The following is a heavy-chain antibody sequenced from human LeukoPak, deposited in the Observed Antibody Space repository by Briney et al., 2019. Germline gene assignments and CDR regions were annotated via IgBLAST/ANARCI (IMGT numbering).Heavy chain of an antibody. CDR1: GFTFSSYG. CDR2: IRDDGSNK. CDR3: ARHRTSRYYYYLDV. J-gene: IGHJ6*03. D-gene: IGHD1-1*01. V-gene: IGHV3-30*02. Sequence: GGSLRLSCTASGFTFSSYGMHWVRQAPGKGLEWVAFIRDDGSNKYYADSVNGRFTISRDTSTTTPYLKMNSLRAEPTAVYYCARHRTSRYYYYLDVSGKGTPVTVSS.